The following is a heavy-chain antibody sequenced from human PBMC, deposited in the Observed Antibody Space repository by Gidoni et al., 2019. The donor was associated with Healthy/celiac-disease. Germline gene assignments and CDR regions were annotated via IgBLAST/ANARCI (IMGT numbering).Heavy chain of an antibody. J-gene: IGHJ3*02. D-gene: IGHD2-2*01. V-gene: IGHV4-39*01. CDR3: ARRYCSSTSCYPEAFDI. CDR1: GGSISSSSYY. Sequence: QLQLQESGPGLVKPSETLSLTCTASGGSISSSSYYWGWIRQPPGKGLEWIGSIYYSGSTYYNPSLKSRVTISVDTSKNQFSLKLSSVTAADTAVYYCARRYCSSTSCYPEAFDIWGQGTMVTVSS. CDR2: IYYSGST.